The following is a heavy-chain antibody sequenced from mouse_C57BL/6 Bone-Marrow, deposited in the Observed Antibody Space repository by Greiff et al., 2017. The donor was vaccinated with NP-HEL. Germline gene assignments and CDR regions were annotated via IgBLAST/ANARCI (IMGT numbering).Heavy chain of an antibody. Sequence: EVHLVESGGGLVKPGGSLKLSCAASGFTFSSYAMSWVRQTPEKRLEWVATISDGGSYTYYPDNVKGRFTISRDNAKNNLYLQMSHLQSEDTAMYYCARGYYGSSSYFDNWGQSTTLTVSS. CDR2: ISDGGSYT. D-gene: IGHD1-1*01. CDR1: GFTFSSYA. J-gene: IGHJ2*01. V-gene: IGHV5-4*01. CDR3: ARGYYGSSSYFDN.